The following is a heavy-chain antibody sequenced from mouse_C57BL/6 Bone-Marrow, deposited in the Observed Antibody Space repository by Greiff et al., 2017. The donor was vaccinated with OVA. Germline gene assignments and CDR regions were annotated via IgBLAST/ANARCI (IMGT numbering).Heavy chain of an antibody. Sequence: EVKVEESGGGLVQPGESLKLSCESNEYAFPSHDMSWVRKTPEKRLELVAAINSDGGSTYYPYTMERRFIISRNNTKKTLYLQMSRLRSEDTAFYYCAHCYFDVWGTGTTVTVSS. CDR3: AHCYFDV. J-gene: IGHJ1*03. CDR1: EYAFPSHD. CDR2: INSDGGST. V-gene: IGHV5-2*03.